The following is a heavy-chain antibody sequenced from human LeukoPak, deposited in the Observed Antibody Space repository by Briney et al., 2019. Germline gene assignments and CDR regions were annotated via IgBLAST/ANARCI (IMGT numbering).Heavy chain of an antibody. D-gene: IGHD2-2*01. CDR1: GGSFSGYY. CDR3: ARGVGWDIVVVPAASDAFDI. CDR2: INHSGST. V-gene: IGHV4-34*01. Sequence: SETLSLTCAVYGGSFSGYYWSWIRQPPGKGLEWIGEINHSGSTNYNPSLKSRVTISVDTSKNQFSLKLSSVTAADTAVYYCARGVGWDIVVVPAASDAFDIWGQGTMVTVSS. J-gene: IGHJ3*02.